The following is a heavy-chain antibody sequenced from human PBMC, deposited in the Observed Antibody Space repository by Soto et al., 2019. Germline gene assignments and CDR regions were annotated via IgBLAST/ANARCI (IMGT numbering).Heavy chain of an antibody. V-gene: IGHV5-10-1*03. CDR3: ARNLDIEVVPAATQMDV. J-gene: IGHJ6*02. CDR1: GYSFTSYW. D-gene: IGHD2-2*03. CDR2: IDASDSYT. Sequence: EVQLVQSGAAVKKPGESLRISCKGSGYSFTSYWISWVRQMPGKGLEWMGRIDASDSYTNYSPSFRGHVTIPADKSISTAYLQWSSIEASDTAMYYCARNLDIEVVPAATQMDVWGQGTTVTVSS.